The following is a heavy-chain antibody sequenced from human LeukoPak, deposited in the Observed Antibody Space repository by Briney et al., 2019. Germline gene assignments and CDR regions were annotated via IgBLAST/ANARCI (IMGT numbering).Heavy chain of an antibody. CDR2: IYSGGST. D-gene: IGHD5-24*01. CDR3: ARPRDGYNLFFDY. Sequence: GGSLRLSCAASGFTVSSKYMSWVRQAPGKGLEWVSIIYSGGSTYYADSVKGRFTISRDNSKNTLFLQMNSLRAEDTAVYYCARPRDGYNLFFDYWGQGTLVTVSS. J-gene: IGHJ4*02. V-gene: IGHV3-53*01. CDR1: GFTVSSKY.